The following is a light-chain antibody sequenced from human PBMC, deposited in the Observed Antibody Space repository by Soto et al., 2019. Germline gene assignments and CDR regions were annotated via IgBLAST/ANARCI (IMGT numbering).Light chain of an antibody. V-gene: IGLV2-11*01. CDR3: CSYAGSYPLHVV. CDR2: DVS. J-gene: IGLJ2*01. Sequence: QSALTQPRSVSGSPGQSVTISCTGTSSDVGGYNYVSWYQQHPGKAPKLMIYDVSKRPSGVPDRFSGSKSGNTASLTISGLQAEDEAEYYRCSYAGSYPLHVVFRGGTQVTVL. CDR1: SSDVGGYNY.